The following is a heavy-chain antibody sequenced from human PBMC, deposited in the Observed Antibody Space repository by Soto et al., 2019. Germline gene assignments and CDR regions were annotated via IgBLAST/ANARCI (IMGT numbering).Heavy chain of an antibody. V-gene: IGHV3-23*01. CDR2: ISGGGGTT. J-gene: IGHJ4*02. D-gene: IGHD6-13*01. CDR3: ARGSSGYISSWYYFDY. CDR1: GFTFSDYG. Sequence: EVQLLESGGGLVQPGGSLRLSCAASGFTFSDYGMSWVRQAPGKGLEWVSGISGGGGTTNYADSVKGRFTISRDNSKNTLYLQMNSLRAEDTAVYFCARGSSGYISSWYYFDYWGRGTLVTVSS.